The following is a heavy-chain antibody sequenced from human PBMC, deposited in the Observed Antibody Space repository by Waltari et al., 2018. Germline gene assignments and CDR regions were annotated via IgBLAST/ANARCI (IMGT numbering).Heavy chain of an antibody. V-gene: IGHV4-34*02. CDR3: ARGSRDRRSQPRYCMVV. J-gene: IGHJ6*03. D-gene: IGHD1-26*01. CDR1: GGSFGGYY. CDR2: IDDIGTP. Sequence: QVQLQQWGAGLLKPSETLSLTCAVYGGSFGGYYWIWIRQPPGQGLGGDGEIDDIGTPRYPPSLEGRVTITLDSVQNQFSLELSPVSAADAAVYFSARGSRDRRSQPRYCMVVWGEGATVTIS.